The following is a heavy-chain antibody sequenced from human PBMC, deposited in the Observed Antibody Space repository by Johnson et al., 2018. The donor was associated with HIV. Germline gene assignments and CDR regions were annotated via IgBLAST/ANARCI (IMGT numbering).Heavy chain of an antibody. CDR2: ISYDGSNK. CDR1: GFSFSNHA. D-gene: IGHD3-10*01. CDR3: AVYYYGSGSRNDAFDI. Sequence: QVQLVESGGGVVQPGRSLRLSCAASGFSFSNHAMDWVRQAPGKGLEWVAVISYDGSNKYYADSVKGRFTISRDNSKNTLYLQMNSLRAEDTAVYYCAVYYYGSGSRNDAFDIWGQGTMVTVSS. J-gene: IGHJ3*02. V-gene: IGHV3-30-3*01.